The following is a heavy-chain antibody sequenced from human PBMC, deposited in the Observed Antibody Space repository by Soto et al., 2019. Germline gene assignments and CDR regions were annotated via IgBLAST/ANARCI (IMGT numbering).Heavy chain of an antibody. Sequence: VQLQESGPGLVKPSGTLSLTCTVSGGSISTTNWWSWVRQSPGKGLEWIGEILHIGSTNYNPSLKSRVTLSIDKSKNQFSLRLSYVTAADTAVYYCASGFDSDGLYNGGHPWGQGTLVSVSS. CDR2: ILHIGST. V-gene: IGHV4-4*02. D-gene: IGHD3-22*01. CDR1: GGSISTTNW. CDR3: ASGFDSDGLYNGGHP. J-gene: IGHJ5*02.